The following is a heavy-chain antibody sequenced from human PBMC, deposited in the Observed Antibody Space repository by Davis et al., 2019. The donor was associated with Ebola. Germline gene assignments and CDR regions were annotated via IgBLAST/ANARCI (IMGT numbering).Heavy chain of an antibody. CDR3: AREIPGSSSDY. Sequence: ASVKVSLKASGSTFTSYALYLVRQAPGQKVEGVGWSNAGNGNTKYSQKFQGRVTMTRNTSISTAYMELRSLRSDDTAVYYCAREIPGSSSDYWGQGTLVTVSS. D-gene: IGHD6-6*01. J-gene: IGHJ4*02. CDR2: SNAGNGNT. V-gene: IGHV1-3*01. CDR1: GSTFTSYA.